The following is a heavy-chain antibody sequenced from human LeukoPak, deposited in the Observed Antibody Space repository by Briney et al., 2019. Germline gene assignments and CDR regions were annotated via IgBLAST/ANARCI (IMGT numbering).Heavy chain of an antibody. CDR2: IIPIFGTA. V-gene: IGHV1-69*05. Sequence: ASVKVSCKASGGTFSSYAISWVRQAPGQGLEWMGGIIPIFGTANYAQKFQGRVTMTTDTSTRTAYMELRSLRSDDTAVYYCTRSYDRSYYFDYWGQGTLVTVSS. D-gene: IGHD3-22*01. CDR1: GGTFSSYA. J-gene: IGHJ4*02. CDR3: TRSYDRSYYFDY.